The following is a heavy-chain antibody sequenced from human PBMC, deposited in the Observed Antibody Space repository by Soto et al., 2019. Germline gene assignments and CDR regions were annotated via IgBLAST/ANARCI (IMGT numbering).Heavy chain of an antibody. CDR3: ARGSRYCSSTSCYGGMKNWFDP. V-gene: IGHV4-34*01. D-gene: IGHD2-2*01. CDR2: INHSGST. J-gene: IGHJ5*02. Sequence: SETLSLTCAVYGGSFSGYYWSWIRQPPGKGLEWIGEINHSGSTNYNPSLKSRVTISVDTSKNQFSLKLSSVTAADTAVYYCARGSRYCSSTSCYGGMKNWFDPWGQGTLVTVSS. CDR1: GGSFSGYY.